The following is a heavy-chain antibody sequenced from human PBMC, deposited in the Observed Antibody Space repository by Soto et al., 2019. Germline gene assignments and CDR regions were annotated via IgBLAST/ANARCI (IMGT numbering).Heavy chain of an antibody. Sequence: GGSLRLSCAASGFTFSDYYMSWIRQAPGKGLEWVSYISSSSSYTNYADSVKGRFTISRDNAKNSLYLQMNSLRAEDTAVYYCARDPMLYCTNGVCHYYYGMDVWGQGTTVTVSS. CDR3: ARDPMLYCTNGVCHYYYGMDV. V-gene: IGHV3-11*06. CDR1: GFTFSDYY. D-gene: IGHD2-8*01. CDR2: ISSSSSYT. J-gene: IGHJ6*02.